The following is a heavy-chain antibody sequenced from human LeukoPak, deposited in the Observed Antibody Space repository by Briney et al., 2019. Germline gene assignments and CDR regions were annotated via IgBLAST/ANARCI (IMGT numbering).Heavy chain of an antibody. CDR1: GFTFSTYN. CDR2: ISSSASDI. V-gene: IGHV3-48*02. D-gene: IGHD4-23*01. CDR3: ARDPGGGFSAFDL. Sequence: PGGSLRLSCAASGFTFSTYNINWVRQAPGKGLKWLLYISSSASDIYYADSLRGRFTITRDNANNSLYLQMNSLRDEDTAVYYCARDPGGGFSAFDLWGQGTMVTVSS. J-gene: IGHJ3*01.